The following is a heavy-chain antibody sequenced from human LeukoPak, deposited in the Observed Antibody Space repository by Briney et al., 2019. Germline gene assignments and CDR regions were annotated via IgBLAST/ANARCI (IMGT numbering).Heavy chain of an antibody. V-gene: IGHV1-18*01. J-gene: IGHJ4*02. CDR2: ISAYNGNT. CDR3: ARDGYTSGWSLFDY. D-gene: IGHD6-19*01. Sequence: ASVKVSCKASGYTFTNYGVTWVRRAPGQGLEWVGWISAYNGNTNYAQKLQGGVTMTTDTSTSTAYMELRSLRSDDTAVYYCARDGYTSGWSLFDYWGQGTLVSVSS. CDR1: GYTFTNYG.